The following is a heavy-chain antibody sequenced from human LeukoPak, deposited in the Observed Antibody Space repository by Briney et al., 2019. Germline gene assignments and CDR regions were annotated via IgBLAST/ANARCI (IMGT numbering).Heavy chain of an antibody. CDR3: ARGYCSSTSCYIPYNWFDP. CDR2: IYHSGST. J-gene: IGHJ5*02. CDR1: GYSISSGYY. V-gene: IGHV4-38-2*01. Sequence: KPSETLSLTCAVSGYSISSGYYWGWIRQPPGKGLEWVASIYHSGSTYFNPSLKSRVTISIDTSKNQFSLKLSSMTAADTAVYYCARGYCSSTSCYIPYNWFDPWGHGTLVTVSS. D-gene: IGHD2-2*02.